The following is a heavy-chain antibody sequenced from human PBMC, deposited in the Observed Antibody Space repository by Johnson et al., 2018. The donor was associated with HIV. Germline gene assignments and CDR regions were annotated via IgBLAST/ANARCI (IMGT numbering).Heavy chain of an antibody. V-gene: IGHV3-20*04. Sequence: EVLLLESGGNLVQPGGSLRLSCAASGFIFSSHAMTWLRQAPGKGLECVSGINWNGATTGYADSVQGRFTISRDNAKKSLYLQVNSLRGEDTALYYCAKEESGSFLAFDLWGQGTMVTVSS. CDR3: AKEESGSFLAFDL. CDR1: GFIFSSHA. J-gene: IGHJ3*01. D-gene: IGHD1-26*01. CDR2: INWNGATT.